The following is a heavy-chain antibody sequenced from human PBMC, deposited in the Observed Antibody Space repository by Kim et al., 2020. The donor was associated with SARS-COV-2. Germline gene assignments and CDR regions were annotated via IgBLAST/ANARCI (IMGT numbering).Heavy chain of an antibody. V-gene: IGHV4-4*02. Sequence: NPSPKSRVTISVDKSKNQFSLKLSSVTAADTAVYYCARIPNGGHDGYFDYWGQGTLVTVSS. CDR3: ARIPNGGHDGYFDY. D-gene: IGHD2-8*01. J-gene: IGHJ4*02.